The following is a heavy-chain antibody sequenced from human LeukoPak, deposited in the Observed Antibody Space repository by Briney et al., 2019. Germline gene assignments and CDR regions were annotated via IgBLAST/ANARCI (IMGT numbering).Heavy chain of an antibody. CDR3: AKKREPGLAGYGGFEY. D-gene: IGHD3-9*01. J-gene: IGHJ4*02. V-gene: IGHV3-23*01. Sequence: PGGSLRLSCAASGFTFSSYAMSWVRQAPGKGLEWVSAISGSGGSTYYADSVRGLFTISRDISKNTLYLQMNSLRAEDTAVYYCAKKREPGLAGYGGFEYWGQGTPVTVSS. CDR1: GFTFSSYA. CDR2: ISGSGGST.